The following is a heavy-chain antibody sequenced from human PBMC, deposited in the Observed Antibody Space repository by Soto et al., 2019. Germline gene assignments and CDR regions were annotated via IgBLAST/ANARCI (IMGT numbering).Heavy chain of an antibody. CDR3: AREVQVHTPAFVY. CDR2: ISPMFGAA. Sequence: QVQLVQSGAEMKKPGSSVKVSCQSSGGTFNTYAMNWVRQAPGQGPEWMGDISPMFGAANYAPEFQDRVTITADECTGTSYMQLSSLTSEDTALYFCAREVQVHTPAFVYWGQGTLVTVSS. V-gene: IGHV1-69*19. J-gene: IGHJ4*02. CDR1: GGTFNTYA. D-gene: IGHD3-10*01.